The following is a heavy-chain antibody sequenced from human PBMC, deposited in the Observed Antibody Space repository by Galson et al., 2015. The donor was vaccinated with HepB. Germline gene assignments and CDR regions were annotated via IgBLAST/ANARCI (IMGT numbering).Heavy chain of an antibody. CDR1: GYTFTSYY. J-gene: IGHJ5*02. CDR2: ISPSGGST. Sequence: SVKVSCKASGYTFTSYYINWVRQAPGQGLEWMGIISPSGGSTTYAQKFQGRVTMTRDTSTSTVYMELSSLRSEDTAMYYCARCSVVTAINWFDPWGQGTLVTVSS. CDR3: ARCSVVTAINWFDP. D-gene: IGHD2-21*02. V-gene: IGHV1-46*01.